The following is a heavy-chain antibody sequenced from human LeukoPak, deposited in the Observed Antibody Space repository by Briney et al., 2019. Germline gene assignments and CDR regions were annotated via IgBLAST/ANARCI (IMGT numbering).Heavy chain of an antibody. Sequence: PGGSLRLSCAASGFTFSSYAMHWVRQAPGKGLEWVAVISYDGSNKYYADSVKGRFTISRDNSKNTLYLQMNSLRAEDTAVYYCARTDTAMVTPPDYWGQGTLVTVSS. CDR3: ARTDTAMVTPPDY. J-gene: IGHJ4*02. CDR1: GFTFSSYA. CDR2: ISYDGSNK. V-gene: IGHV3-30*04. D-gene: IGHD5-18*01.